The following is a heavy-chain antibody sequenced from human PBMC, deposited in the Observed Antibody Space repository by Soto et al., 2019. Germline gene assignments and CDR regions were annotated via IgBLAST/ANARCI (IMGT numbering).Heavy chain of an antibody. Sequence: GGSLRLSCAASGFTFSNYPMSWVRQAPGKGLEWVSGISGSGAFYADSVKGRFTISRDHSKNTLYLKRHILSVEDTAVYFCAKGGYYSLFDIWGQRTIVSVSS. CDR3: AKGGYYSLFDI. CDR1: GFTFSNYP. CDR2: ISGSGA. D-gene: IGHD3-16*01. V-gene: IGHV3-23*01. J-gene: IGHJ3*02.